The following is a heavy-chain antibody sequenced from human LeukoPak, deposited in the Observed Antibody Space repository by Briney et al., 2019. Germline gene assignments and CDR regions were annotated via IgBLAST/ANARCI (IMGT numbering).Heavy chain of an antibody. J-gene: IGHJ3*01. CDR1: GFSFSSYG. CDR2: ISGSGGNT. CDR3: AKSVGELLFSGAFDV. V-gene: IGHV3-23*01. D-gene: IGHD3-10*01. Sequence: PGGSLRLSCAASGFSFSSYGMAWVRQAPGKGLEWVSTISGSGGNTYYPDSVKGRFTISRDNSKNMLYLQMNSLRADDTAVYYCAKSVGELLFSGAFDVWGQGTMVTVSS.